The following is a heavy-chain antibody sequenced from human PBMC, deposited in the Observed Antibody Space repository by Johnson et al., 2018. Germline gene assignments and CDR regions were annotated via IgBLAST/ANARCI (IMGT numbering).Heavy chain of an antibody. CDR2: ISWNSGSI. Sequence: EVQLLETGGGVVRPGGSLRLSCAASGFTFDDYAMHWVRQAPGKGLEWVSGISWNSGSIGYADSVKGRFTVSRDNAKNSLYLQRNSLGAEDTAVYYCARALRGYRSGTGLDYYGMDVWGQGTTVPVS. V-gene: IGHV3-9*01. CDR3: ARALRGYRSGTGLDYYGMDV. J-gene: IGHJ6*02. D-gene: IGHD5-18*01. CDR1: GFTFDDYA.